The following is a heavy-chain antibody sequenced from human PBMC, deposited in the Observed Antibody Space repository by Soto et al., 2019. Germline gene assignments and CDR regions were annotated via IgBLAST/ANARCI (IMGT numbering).Heavy chain of an antibody. CDR1: GFTFSNAW. V-gene: IGHV3-15*01. D-gene: IGHD6-19*01. Sequence: GGSLRLSCAASGFTFSNAWMSWVRQAPGKGLEWVGRIKSKTDGGTTDYAAPVKGRFTISRDDSKNTLYLQMNSLKTEDTAVYYCTTDGGIAVAGFDYWGQGTLVTVSS. CDR3: TTDGGIAVAGFDY. CDR2: IKSKTDGGTT. J-gene: IGHJ4*02.